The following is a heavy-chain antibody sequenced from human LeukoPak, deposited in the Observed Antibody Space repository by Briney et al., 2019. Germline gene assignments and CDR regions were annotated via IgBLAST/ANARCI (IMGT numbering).Heavy chain of an antibody. V-gene: IGHV4-38-2*02. J-gene: IGHJ5*02. Sequence: SETLSLTCTVSGYSISSGYYWGWIRQPPGKGLEWIGSIYYSGSTYYNPSLKSRVTISVDTSKNQFSLKLSSVTAADTAVYYCARSQGYCSGDSCLQGDWFDPWGQGTLVTVSS. CDR2: IYYSGST. CDR3: ARSQGYCSGDSCLQGDWFDP. D-gene: IGHD2-15*01. CDR1: GYSISSGYY.